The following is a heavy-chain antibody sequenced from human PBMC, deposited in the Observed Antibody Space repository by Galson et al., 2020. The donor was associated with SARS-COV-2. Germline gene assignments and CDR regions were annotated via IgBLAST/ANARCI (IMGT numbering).Heavy chain of an antibody. CDR2: FYYGGNT. J-gene: IGHJ1*01. V-gene: IGHV4-39*07. Sequence: SETLSLTCTVSGGSISSSDSYWGWIRQPPGKGLEWIGGFYYGGNTYYSPSLKGRVSISVDTSNNEFSLKLTSVTAADTAVYHCARGPAYYYDISGHYTRQSVHFHHWGQGALVTVSS. D-gene: IGHD3-22*01. CDR3: ARGPAYYYDISGHYTRQSVHFHH. CDR1: GGSISSSDSY.